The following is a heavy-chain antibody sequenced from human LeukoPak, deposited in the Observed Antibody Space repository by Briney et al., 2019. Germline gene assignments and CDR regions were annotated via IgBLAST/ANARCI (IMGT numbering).Heavy chain of an antibody. CDR1: GFTFDDYA. J-gene: IGHJ6*03. Sequence: QTGGSLRLSCAASGFTFDDYAMHWVRQAPGKGLEWVSGISWNSGSIGYADSVKGRFTISRNNAKKSLYLQMNSLRAEDMALYYCAKGSWGMVRGHMDVWGKGTTVTVSS. CDR2: ISWNSGSI. V-gene: IGHV3-9*03. D-gene: IGHD3-10*01. CDR3: AKGSWGMVRGHMDV.